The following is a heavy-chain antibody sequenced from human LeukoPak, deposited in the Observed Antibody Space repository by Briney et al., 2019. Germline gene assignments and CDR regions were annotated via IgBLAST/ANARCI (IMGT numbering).Heavy chain of an antibody. CDR3: ARDLEYYDSSGYFDY. Sequence: GGSLRLSCAASGFTFSSYAMHWVRQAPGKGLEWVAVISYDGSNKYYADSVKGRFTISRDNSKNTLYLQMNSLKAEDTAVYYCARDLEYYDSSGYFDYWGQGTLVTVSS. CDR2: ISYDGSNK. CDR1: GFTFSSYA. D-gene: IGHD3-22*01. V-gene: IGHV3-30*04. J-gene: IGHJ4*02.